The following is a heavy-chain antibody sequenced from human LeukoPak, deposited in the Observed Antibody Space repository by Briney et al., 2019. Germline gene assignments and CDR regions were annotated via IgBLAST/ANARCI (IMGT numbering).Heavy chain of an antibody. D-gene: IGHD3-22*01. CDR1: GFTFNNAG. CDR3: ARDPGYYDSSGYLY. Sequence: GGSLRLSCAASGFTFNNAGMTWVRQAPGKGLEWVAVISCDGSNKYYADSVKGRFTISRDNSKNTLYLQMNSLRAEDTAVYYCARDPGYYDSSGYLYWGQGTLVTVSS. J-gene: IGHJ4*02. V-gene: IGHV3-30-3*01. CDR2: ISCDGSNK.